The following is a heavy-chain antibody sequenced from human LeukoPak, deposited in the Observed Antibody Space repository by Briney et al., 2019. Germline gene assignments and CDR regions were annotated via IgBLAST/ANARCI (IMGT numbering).Heavy chain of an antibody. CDR3: ARLRFIGFYTAFDV. Sequence: PSETLSLTCTVSGDSISGKYWTWIRQTPGKGLEWIGHIYSGGSTAYNPSLKSRVTTSVDTSKNQFSLKLNSVTAADTAVYYCARLRFIGFYTAFDVWGQGTMVTVSS. CDR2: IYSGGST. V-gene: IGHV4-4*09. D-gene: IGHD3-16*01. CDR1: GDSISGKY. J-gene: IGHJ3*01.